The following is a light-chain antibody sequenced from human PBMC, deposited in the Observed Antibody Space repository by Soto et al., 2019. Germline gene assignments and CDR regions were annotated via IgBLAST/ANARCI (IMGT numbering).Light chain of an antibody. Sequence: EIVMTQSPATLSVSPGERATLSCRASESVSSNLAWYQHKPGQAPRLLIYGVYTRATGVPARFSGSGSETEFTLTISSLQSEDCAIYYCEQYRNWPPGTFGQGTKLEIK. CDR3: EQYRNWPPGT. V-gene: IGKV3-15*01. CDR2: GVY. CDR1: ESVSSN. J-gene: IGKJ2*01.